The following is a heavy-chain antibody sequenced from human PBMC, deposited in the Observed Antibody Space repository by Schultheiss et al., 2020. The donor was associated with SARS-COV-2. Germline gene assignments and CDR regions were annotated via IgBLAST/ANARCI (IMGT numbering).Heavy chain of an antibody. CDR2: ISSSSSTI. V-gene: IGHV3-48*01. J-gene: IGHJ4*02. D-gene: IGHD3-3*01. Sequence: GGSLRLSCAASGFTFSSYSMNWVRQAPGKGLEWVSSISSSSSTIYYADSVKGRFTISRDNAKNSLYLQMNSLRAEDTAVYYCARENYDFWSGYPYWGQGTLVTVSS. CDR3: ARENYDFWSGYPY. CDR1: GFTFSSYS.